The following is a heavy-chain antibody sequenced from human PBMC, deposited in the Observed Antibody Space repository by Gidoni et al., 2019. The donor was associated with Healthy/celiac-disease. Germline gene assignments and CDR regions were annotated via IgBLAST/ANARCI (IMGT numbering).Heavy chain of an antibody. Sequence: QVQLVESGGGVVQPGRSLRLSCAASGLPFSSYGMHWVRQAPGKGLEWVAVIWYDGSNKYYADSVKGRFTISRDNSKNTLYLQMNSLRAEDTAVYYCARLCSGGSCYSNAFDIWGQGTMVTVSS. CDR2: IWYDGSNK. CDR3: ARLCSGGSCYSNAFDI. D-gene: IGHD2-15*01. J-gene: IGHJ3*02. V-gene: IGHV3-33*01. CDR1: GLPFSSYG.